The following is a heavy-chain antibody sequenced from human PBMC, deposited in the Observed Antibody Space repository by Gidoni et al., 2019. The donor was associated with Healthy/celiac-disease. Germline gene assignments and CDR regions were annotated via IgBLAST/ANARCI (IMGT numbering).Heavy chain of an antibody. CDR3: ARTKGSGSYYKPPAPYYYYMDV. CDR2: ISYDGSNK. J-gene: IGHJ6*03. CDR1: TFSSYA. V-gene: IGHV3-30-3*01. Sequence: TFSSYAMHWVRQAPGKGLEWVAVISYDGSNKYYADSVKGRFTISRDNSKNTLYLQMNSLRAEDTAVYYCARTKGSGSYYKPPAPYYYYMDVWGKGTTVTVSS. D-gene: IGHD3-10*01.